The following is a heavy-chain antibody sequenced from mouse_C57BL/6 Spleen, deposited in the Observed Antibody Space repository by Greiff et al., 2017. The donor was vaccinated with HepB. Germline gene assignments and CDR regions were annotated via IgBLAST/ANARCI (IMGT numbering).Heavy chain of an antibody. V-gene: IGHV5-16*01. CDR3: ARVKSYYEEIWYFDV. D-gene: IGHD1-1*01. Sequence: EVKLVESEGGLVQPGSSMKLSCTASGFTFSDYYMAWVRQVPDKGLEWVANINYDGSSTYYLDSLKSRFIISRDNAKNILYLQMSRLKSEDTATYYCARVKSYYEEIWYFDVWGTGTTVTVSS. CDR1: GFTFSDYY. CDR2: INYDGSST. J-gene: IGHJ1*03.